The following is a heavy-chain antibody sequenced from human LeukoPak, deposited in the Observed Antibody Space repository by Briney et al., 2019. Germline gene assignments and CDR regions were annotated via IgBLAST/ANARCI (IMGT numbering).Heavy chain of an antibody. CDR3: ARVRSSGWRPKNFDY. CDR2: IYPGDSDT. Sequence: GESLKISCKGSGYSFTSYWIGWVRQMPGKGLEWMGIIYPGDSDTRYSPSFQGQVTISADKSISTAYLQWSSLKASDTAMYYCARVRSSGWRPKNFDYWGQRTLVTVSS. J-gene: IGHJ4*02. D-gene: IGHD6-19*01. V-gene: IGHV5-51*01. CDR1: GYSFTSYW.